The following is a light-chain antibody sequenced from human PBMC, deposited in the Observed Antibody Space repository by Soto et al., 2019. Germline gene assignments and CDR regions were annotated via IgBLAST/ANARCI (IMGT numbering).Light chain of an antibody. V-gene: IGKV3-20*01. CDR3: QQYGTSPRT. Sequence: PGTLSLSNGDRATLSCRASQSVSSAFLAWYQQKPGQAPRLLIYGASSRATGIPDRFSGSGSGTDFTLTISRLVHEDFAVYFCQQYGTSPRTFGQGSIVDVK. J-gene: IGKJ1*01. CDR1: QSVSSAF. CDR2: GAS.